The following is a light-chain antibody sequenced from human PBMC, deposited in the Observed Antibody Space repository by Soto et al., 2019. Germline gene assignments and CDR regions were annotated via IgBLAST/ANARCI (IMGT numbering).Light chain of an antibody. V-gene: IGLV1-44*01. CDR3: ATWDDGLSAYV. CDR1: SSNIGGNT. CDR2: SNS. J-gene: IGLJ1*01. Sequence: QSVLTQPPSASGTPGQRVTFSCSGSSSNIGGNTVSWFQHLPRTAPKLLIFSNSQRPSGVPDRFSGAKSGTSASLAISGLQSEDEANYYCATWDDGLSAYVFGTGTKVTRP.